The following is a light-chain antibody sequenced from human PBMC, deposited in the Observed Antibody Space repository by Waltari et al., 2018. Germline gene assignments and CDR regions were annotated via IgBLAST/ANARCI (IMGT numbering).Light chain of an antibody. V-gene: IGKV3-15*01. CDR2: GAY. J-gene: IGKJ2*01. CDR3: QQYNNWPPYT. CDR1: QSVSTS. Sequence: EIVLTQSPGTLSLSPGERATLSCRASQSVSTSSSAWYQQKPGQAPRLLIYGAYTRATGIPARFSGSGSGTEFTLTISSLQSEDFAVYYCQQYNNWPPYTFGQGTKLEIK.